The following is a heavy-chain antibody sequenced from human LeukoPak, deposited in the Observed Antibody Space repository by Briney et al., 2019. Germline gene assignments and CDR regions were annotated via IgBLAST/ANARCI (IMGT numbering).Heavy chain of an antibody. CDR3: ARVEAAAGTF. D-gene: IGHD6-13*01. Sequence: ASVKVSCKASGDIFTGYYIHWVRQAPGQGLEWMGRINPNSGSTSYAQKFQGRVTMTRDTSISTAYVDLSRLRSDDTAVYYCARVEAAAGTFWSERTLVTVSS. CDR1: GDIFTGYY. J-gene: IGHJ4*02. V-gene: IGHV1-2*06. CDR2: INPNSGST.